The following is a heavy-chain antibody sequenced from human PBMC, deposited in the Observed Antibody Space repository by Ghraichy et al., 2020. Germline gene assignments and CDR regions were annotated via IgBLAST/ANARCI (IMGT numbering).Heavy chain of an antibody. CDR3: ARGPHFVLRFEVKTNYYGMDV. CDR2: IHNSGTT. J-gene: IGHJ6*02. Sequence: SETLSLTCTVSGASISSGDYYWSWIRQTPKKGLEWIGYIHNSGTTYYNPSLKSQITISMDTSKNQFSLKLSSMTAADTAVYYCARGPHFVLRFEVKTNYYGMDVWGQGTTVTVSS. D-gene: IGHD3-3*01. V-gene: IGHV4-30-4*01. CDR1: GASISSGDYY.